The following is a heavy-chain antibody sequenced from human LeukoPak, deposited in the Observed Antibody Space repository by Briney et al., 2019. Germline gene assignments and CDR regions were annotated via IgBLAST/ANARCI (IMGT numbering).Heavy chain of an antibody. CDR2: INPKSGGT. CDR3: ARVEYDFWSGYASYYYYYMDV. Sequence: ASVKLSCKASGYTFTGYYMHWVRQAPGQGLEWMGWINPKSGGTDYAQKFQGRVTMTRDTSISTAYMELSRLRSDDTAVYYCARVEYDFWSGYASYYYYYMDVWGKGTTVTVSS. D-gene: IGHD3-3*01. J-gene: IGHJ6*03. V-gene: IGHV1-2*02. CDR1: GYTFTGYY.